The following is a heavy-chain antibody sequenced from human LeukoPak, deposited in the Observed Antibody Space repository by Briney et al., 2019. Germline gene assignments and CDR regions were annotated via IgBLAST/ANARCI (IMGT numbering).Heavy chain of an antibody. Sequence: GGSLRLSCAASGFTFSSYAMSWVRQAPGKGLEWVSAISGSGGSTYYADSVKGRFTISRDNSTNTLYLQMNSLRAEDTAVYYCAKDQQYQLLYGNLDYWGQGTLVTVSS. D-gene: IGHD2-2*02. J-gene: IGHJ4*02. V-gene: IGHV3-23*01. CDR2: ISGSGGST. CDR1: GFTFSSYA. CDR3: AKDQQYQLLYGNLDY.